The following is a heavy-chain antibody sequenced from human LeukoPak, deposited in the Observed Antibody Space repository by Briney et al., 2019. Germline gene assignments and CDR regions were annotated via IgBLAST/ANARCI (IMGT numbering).Heavy chain of an antibody. CDR3: AKASSLCSGGSCYDH. Sequence: GGSLRLSCAASGFSFDDYTMHWVRQPPGKGLEWVSLISWDGSATYYAASVKGRFTMSRDNNKKSLYLQMNTLGTDDTAFYYCAKASSLCSGGSCYDHWGQGTLVTVAS. CDR2: ISWDGSAT. J-gene: IGHJ5*02. V-gene: IGHV3-43*01. CDR1: GFSFDDYT. D-gene: IGHD2-15*01.